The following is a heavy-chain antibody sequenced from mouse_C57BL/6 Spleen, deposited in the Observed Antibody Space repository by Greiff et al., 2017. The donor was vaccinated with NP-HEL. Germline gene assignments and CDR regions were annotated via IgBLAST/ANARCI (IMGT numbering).Heavy chain of an antibody. D-gene: IGHD3-3*01. V-gene: IGHV1-61*01. CDR1: GYTFTSYW. Sequence: QVQLQQPGAELVRPGSSVKLSCKASGYTFTSYWMDWVKQRPGQGLEWIGNIYPSDSETHYNQKFKDKAPLTVDKSSSTAYMQLSSLTSEDSAVYYCAREGDEYYFDYWGQGTTLTVSS. J-gene: IGHJ2*01. CDR3: AREGDEYYFDY. CDR2: IYPSDSET.